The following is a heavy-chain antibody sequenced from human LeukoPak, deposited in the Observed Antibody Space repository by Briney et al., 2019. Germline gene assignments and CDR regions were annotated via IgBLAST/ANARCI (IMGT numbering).Heavy chain of an antibody. V-gene: IGHV4-39*07. D-gene: IGHD6-13*01. CDR2: INHSGST. J-gene: IGHJ4*02. CDR3: ARGLSTAAGNLDY. CDR1: GGSISSSSYY. Sequence: SETLSLTCTVSGGSISSSSYYWGWIRQPPGKGLEWIGEINHSGSTNYNPSLKSRVTISVDTSKNQFSLKLSSVTAADTAVYYCARGLSTAAGNLDYWGQGTLVTVSS.